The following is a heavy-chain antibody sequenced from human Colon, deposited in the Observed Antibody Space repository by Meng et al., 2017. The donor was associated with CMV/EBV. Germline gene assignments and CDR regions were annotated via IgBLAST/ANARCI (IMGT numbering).Heavy chain of an antibody. Sequence: QVQLQQWGAGLLKPSXXLSLTCAVYGESFSDYYWTWIRQPPGKGLEWIGDINHIGSTTSNPSLKSRVTISVDTSKNQFSLTLNSVTAADTAMYYCARGENGFYANFDLWGQGTLVSVSS. CDR1: GESFSDYY. J-gene: IGHJ4*02. CDR3: ARGENGFYANFDL. CDR2: INHIGST. D-gene: IGHD2/OR15-2a*01. V-gene: IGHV4-34*02.